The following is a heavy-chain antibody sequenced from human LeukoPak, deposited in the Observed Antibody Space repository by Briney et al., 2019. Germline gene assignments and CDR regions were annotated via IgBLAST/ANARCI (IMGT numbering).Heavy chain of an antibody. V-gene: IGHV3-30*18. J-gene: IGHJ4*02. CDR3: AKESNGRRFDFDY. CDR2: ISYDGSDT. CDR1: GFTFSAYG. D-gene: IGHD1-26*01. Sequence: PGGSLRLSCAASGFTFSAYGSHWVRQAPGKGLEWVSVISYDGSDTYYADSVKGRFSISRDNSKNTLYLQMNSLRVEDTALYYCAKESNGRRFDFDYWGQGTLATVSS.